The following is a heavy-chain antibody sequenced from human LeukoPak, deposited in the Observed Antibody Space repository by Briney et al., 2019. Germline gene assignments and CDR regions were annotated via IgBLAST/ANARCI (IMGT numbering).Heavy chain of an antibody. CDR3: TTVERWLLSSSPY. Sequence: GGSLRLSCAASGFTFSNAWMSWARQAPGKGLEWVGRIKTKTDGGTADYAAPVKGRFTISRDDSKNTLYLQMNSLKTEDTAVYYCTTVERWLLSSSPYWGQGTLVTVSS. J-gene: IGHJ4*02. CDR2: IKTKTDGGTA. CDR1: GFTFSNAW. V-gene: IGHV3-15*01. D-gene: IGHD5-24*01.